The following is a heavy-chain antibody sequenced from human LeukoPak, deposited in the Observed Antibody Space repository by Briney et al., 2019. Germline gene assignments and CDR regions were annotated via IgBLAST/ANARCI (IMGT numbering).Heavy chain of an antibody. V-gene: IGHV4-4*02. CDR2: IYHGGST. J-gene: IGHJ4*02. CDR3: ARDLASCAGDCYSDGFDY. Sequence: GSLRLSCAASGFSFSRYWMSWVRQAPGKGLEWIGSIYHGGSTYYNPSLRSRVIVSVDTSKNHFSLKMSSVTAADTAVYYCARDLASCAGDCYSDGFDYWGQGALVTVSS. D-gene: IGHD2-21*02. CDR1: GFSFSRYW.